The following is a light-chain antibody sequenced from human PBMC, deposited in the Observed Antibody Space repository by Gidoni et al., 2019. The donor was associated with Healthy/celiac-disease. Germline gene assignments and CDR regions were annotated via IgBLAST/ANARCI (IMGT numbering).Light chain of an antibody. CDR2: WAS. J-gene: IGKJ1*01. CDR3: QQYYSTPWT. V-gene: IGKV4-1*01. CDR1: QSFLYSSKNKNY. Sequence: DIVMTQSPDSLAVSLGERATSNCKSSQSFLYSSKNKNYLAWYQQKPGQPPKLLIYWASTRESGVPDRFSGSGSGTDFTLTISSLQAEDVAVYYCQQYYSTPWTFGQGTKVEIK.